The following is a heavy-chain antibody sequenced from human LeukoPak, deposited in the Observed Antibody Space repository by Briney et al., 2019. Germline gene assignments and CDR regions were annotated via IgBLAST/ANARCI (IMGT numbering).Heavy chain of an antibody. D-gene: IGHD6-13*01. CDR1: GFTFSSYA. Sequence: GGSLRLSCAASGFTFSSYAMSWVRQAPGKGLEWVSAISHSGGSTYYADSVKGRFAVSRDNSKNTLYLQMNSLRAEDTAVYYCAKQASSHLEAYFDYWGQGTLVTVSS. CDR3: AKQASSHLEAYFDY. V-gene: IGHV3-23*01. J-gene: IGHJ4*02. CDR2: ISHSGGST.